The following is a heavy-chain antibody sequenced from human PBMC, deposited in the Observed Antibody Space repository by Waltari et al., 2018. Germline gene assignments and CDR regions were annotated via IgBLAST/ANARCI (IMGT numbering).Heavy chain of an antibody. Sequence: EVQLLESGGGLVQPGGSLRLSCAASGFTFSSYAMSWVRQAPGKGLEWVSVIYSGGSTYYADSVKGRFTISRDNSKNTLYLQMNSLRAEDTAVYYCAKSGSSSWYGYLDYWGQGTLVTVSS. CDR3: AKSGSSSWYGYLDY. CDR2: IYSGGST. J-gene: IGHJ4*02. D-gene: IGHD6-13*01. V-gene: IGHV3-23*03. CDR1: GFTFSSYA.